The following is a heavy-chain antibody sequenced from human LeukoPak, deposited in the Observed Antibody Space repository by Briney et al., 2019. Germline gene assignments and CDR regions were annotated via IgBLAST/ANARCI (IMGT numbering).Heavy chain of an antibody. CDR2: IYYSGTT. V-gene: IGHV4-59*12. CDR3: ARWSSDWENNYFDP. J-gene: IGHJ5*02. D-gene: IGHD6-19*01. CDR1: GGSISGYY. Sequence: SETLSLTCTVSGGSISGYYWTWIRQPPGKGLEWIGYIYYSGTTYYNPSLKSRATISIDTSNNRFSLRLTSATAADTAVYYCARWSSDWENNYFDPWGQGILVTVSS.